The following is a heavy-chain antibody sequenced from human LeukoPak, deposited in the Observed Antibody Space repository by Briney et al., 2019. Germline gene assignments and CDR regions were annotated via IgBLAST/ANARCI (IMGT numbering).Heavy chain of an antibody. J-gene: IGHJ4*02. Sequence: GGSLRLSCVASGFSFRNYAIHWVRQAPGKGLEYVSVINTDGRITYYADSVKGRFTIARDNSKNPVYLHMGSLRGEDMAVYYCTRDGGSFCDFDYWGQGALVTVSS. V-gene: IGHV3-64*02. D-gene: IGHD1-26*01. CDR1: GFSFRNYA. CDR3: TRDGGSFCDFDY. CDR2: INTDGRIT.